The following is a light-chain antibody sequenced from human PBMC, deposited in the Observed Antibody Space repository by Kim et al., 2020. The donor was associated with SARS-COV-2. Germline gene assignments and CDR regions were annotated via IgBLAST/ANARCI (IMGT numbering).Light chain of an antibody. CDR3: GTWDDILLGVV. CDR1: NSNIGTHF. CDR2: NND. J-gene: IGLJ2*01. V-gene: IGLV1-51*01. Sequence: GQKVSISCSGSNSNIGTHFVSWYQQLPGTVPKLLIYNNDKRPSGIADRFSGSKSGTSATLGITGLQTGDQADYYCGTWDDILLGVVFGGGTQLTVL.